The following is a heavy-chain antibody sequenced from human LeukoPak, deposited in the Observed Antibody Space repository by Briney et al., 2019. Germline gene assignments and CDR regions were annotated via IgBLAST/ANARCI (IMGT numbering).Heavy chain of an antibody. J-gene: IGHJ5*02. CDR1: GLTFSSYA. CDR2: ISGSGGYT. CDR3: AKEVGYTPANWFDP. Sequence: PGGSLRLSCAASGLTFSSYAMNWVRQAPGKGLEWVSAISGSGGYTNYADSVKGRFTISRDNSKNMLYLQMNSLRAEDTAVYYCAKEVGYTPANWFDPWGQGTLVTVSS. V-gene: IGHV3-23*01. D-gene: IGHD5-18*01.